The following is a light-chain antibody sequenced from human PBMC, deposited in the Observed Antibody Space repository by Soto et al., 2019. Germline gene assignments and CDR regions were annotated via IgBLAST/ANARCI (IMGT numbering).Light chain of an antibody. Sequence: QSVLAQPASVSVSPGQSITISCTGTRSDIGRYNYVSWYQQRPGKAPKLLIYEVTYRPSGVSARFSGSKSGSTASLTISGLQAEDEADYYCSSYSTTTSPHVLFGGGTKVTV. CDR2: EVT. CDR3: SSYSTTTSPHVL. V-gene: IGLV2-14*01. J-gene: IGLJ2*01. CDR1: RSDIGRYNY.